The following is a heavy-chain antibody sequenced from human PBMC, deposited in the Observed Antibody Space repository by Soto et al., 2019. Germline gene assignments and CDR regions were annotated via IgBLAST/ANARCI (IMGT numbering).Heavy chain of an antibody. D-gene: IGHD2-2*01. J-gene: IGHJ6*02. V-gene: IGHV3-48*03. CDR1: GFVFSNFE. Sequence: EVQLVESGGGLVQPGGSLRLSCAASGFVFSNFEMNWVRQAPGKGLEWVSYISSGVSTKYYADSVKGRFTISRDNAKNSLYLEMNSLRAEDTAVYYCVRVRIGPAADYYYGMDVWGQGTTVTVSS. CDR3: VRVRIGPAADYYYGMDV. CDR2: ISSGVSTK.